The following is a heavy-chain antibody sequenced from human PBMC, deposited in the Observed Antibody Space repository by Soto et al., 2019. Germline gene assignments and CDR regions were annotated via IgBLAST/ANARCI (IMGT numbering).Heavy chain of an antibody. Sequence: VSLKVSCKASGYTFSSSGISWVRQAPGQGHEWMGWISAYNGNTNYAQKLQGRVTMTTDTSTSTADLDLTSLRSDVTAVYYCARGGYGSASYAFDIRGQATMVTVSS. V-gene: IGHV1-18*01. D-gene: IGHD3-10*01. CDR2: ISAYNGNT. CDR1: GYTFSSSG. J-gene: IGHJ3*02. CDR3: ARGGYGSASYAFDI.